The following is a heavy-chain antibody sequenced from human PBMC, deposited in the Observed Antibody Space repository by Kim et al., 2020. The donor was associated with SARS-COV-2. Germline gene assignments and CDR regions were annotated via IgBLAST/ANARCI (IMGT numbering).Heavy chain of an antibody. D-gene: IGHD2-2*03. Sequence: DSVKVRFTIPWDNSKSTLYVQMSSLRAEDTAIYYCAKGLDIRDAPWYFDLWGRGTLVTVSS. CDR3: AKGLDIRDAPWYFDL. V-gene: IGHV3-23*01. J-gene: IGHJ2*01.